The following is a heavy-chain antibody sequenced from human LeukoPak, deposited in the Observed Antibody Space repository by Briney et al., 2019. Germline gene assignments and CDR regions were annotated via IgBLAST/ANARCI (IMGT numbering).Heavy chain of an antibody. V-gene: IGHV3-11*01. J-gene: IGHJ4*02. CDR3: AKDQRGTELITMIVVVPNSY. CDR1: GFTFSDYY. Sequence: PGGSLRLSCAASGFTFSDYYMSWIRQAPGKGLEWVSYISSSGSTIYYADSVKGRFTISRDNAKNSLYLQMNSLRAEDTAVYYCAKDQRGTELITMIVVVPNSYWGQGTLVTVSS. CDR2: ISSSGSTI. D-gene: IGHD3-22*01.